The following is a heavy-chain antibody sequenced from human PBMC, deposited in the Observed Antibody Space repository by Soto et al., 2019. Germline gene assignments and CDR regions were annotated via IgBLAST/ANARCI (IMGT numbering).Heavy chain of an antibody. CDR3: ARPIAARRHDAFDI. CDR2: ICYSGST. V-gene: IGHV4-39*01. J-gene: IGHJ3*02. Sequence: SETLSLTCTVSGGSITSSSYYWGWIRQPPGKGLEWIGSICYSGSTCYSPSLKSRVTISVDTSKNQFSLNLSSVTAADTAVYYCARPIAARRHDAFDIWGQGTMVTVSS. D-gene: IGHD6-6*01. CDR1: GGSITSSSYY.